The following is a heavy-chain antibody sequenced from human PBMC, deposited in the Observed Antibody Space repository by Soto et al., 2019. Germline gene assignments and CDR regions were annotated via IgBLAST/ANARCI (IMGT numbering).Heavy chain of an antibody. CDR2: VHDSWGS. J-gene: IGHJ6*02. D-gene: IGHD3-10*01. CDR3: VRQGFGALHGLVDV. CDR1: GGSISSYY. V-gene: IGHV4-59*08. Sequence: QVPLQESGPGLVKPSETLSLSCTVSGGSISSYYWSWIRQPPGKGLEWIGYVHDSWGSHYNPSPTGRAARPLDTPKGQSSLKLPSVTATDPAVYHCVRQGFGALHGLVDVWGQGTTVPVSS.